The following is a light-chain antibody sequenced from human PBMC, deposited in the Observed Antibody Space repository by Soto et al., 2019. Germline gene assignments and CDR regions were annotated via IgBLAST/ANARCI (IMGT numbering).Light chain of an antibody. J-gene: IGKJ3*01. CDR3: QQYNDWPPIT. CDR1: QSVSSD. V-gene: IGKV3-15*01. Sequence: EVVMTQSPATLSLSPGERATLSCRASQSVSSDLAWYQQKPGQAPRLLIYGASTRATDIPARFSGGESGTEFTLTISNLQSEEFGIYYCQQYNDWPPITFGPGTKVDIK. CDR2: GAS.